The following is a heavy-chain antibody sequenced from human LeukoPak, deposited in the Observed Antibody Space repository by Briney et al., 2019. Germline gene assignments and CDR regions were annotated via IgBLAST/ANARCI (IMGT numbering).Heavy chain of an antibody. Sequence: SETLSLTCTVSGGSISSYYWSWIRQPAGKGLEWIGRIYTSGGTNYNPSLKSRVTMSVETSKNQFSLKLSSVTAADTAVYYCARVSHGDYAGNWYFDLWGRGTLVTVSS. J-gene: IGHJ2*01. CDR2: IYTSGGT. CDR1: GGSISSYY. D-gene: IGHD4-17*01. V-gene: IGHV4-4*07. CDR3: ARVSHGDYAGNWYFDL.